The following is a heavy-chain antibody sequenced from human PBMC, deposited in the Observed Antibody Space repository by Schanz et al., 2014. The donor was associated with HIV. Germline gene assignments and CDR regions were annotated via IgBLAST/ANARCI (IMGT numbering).Heavy chain of an antibody. CDR2: INPHSGGT. Sequence: QVQLVQSGAEMKKPGASVRVSCKASGYTFTASYIHWVRQAPGQGPEWMGWINPHSGGTNYAQKFHGRVTMTRDTSISTAYMELSGLRSDDTAMYYCARGFHFKTRDFDFDKWGRGTLVTVSS. CDR1: GYTFTASY. J-gene: IGHJ4*02. V-gene: IGHV1-2*02. D-gene: IGHD2-21*01. CDR3: ARGFHFKTRDFDFDK.